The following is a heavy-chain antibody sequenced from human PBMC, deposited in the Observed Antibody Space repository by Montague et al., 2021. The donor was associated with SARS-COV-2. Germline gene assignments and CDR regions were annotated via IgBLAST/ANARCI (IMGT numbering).Heavy chain of an antibody. Sequence: SETLSLTCTVSGDSISDYYWSWIRQPPGMGLEWIGYIFRSGATNYNPPLKSRVIISLDTSKSQFSLRLSFVTAADTAIYYCARTSRGSRYFNGVDVWGQGTTVTVSS. V-gene: IGHV4-59*01. CDR1: GDSISDYY. J-gene: IGHJ6*02. D-gene: IGHD5-12*01. CDR3: ARTSRGSRYFNGVDV. CDR2: IFRSGAT.